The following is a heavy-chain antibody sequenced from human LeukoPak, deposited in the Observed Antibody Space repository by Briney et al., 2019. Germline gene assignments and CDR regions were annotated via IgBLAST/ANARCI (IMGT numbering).Heavy chain of an antibody. J-gene: IGHJ4*02. CDR1: GYSFTNYW. V-gene: IGHV5-51*01. Sequence: GESQQISCQGSGYSFTNYWIGWVRQMPGKGLEWMGIVFPGDSGTRYSPSFQGQVTISADKSISTAYLQWSSLKASDTAMFYCTRHTDIYASPDYWGQGTLVTVSS. CDR2: VFPGDSGT. CDR3: TRHTDIYASPDY. D-gene: IGHD3-10*01.